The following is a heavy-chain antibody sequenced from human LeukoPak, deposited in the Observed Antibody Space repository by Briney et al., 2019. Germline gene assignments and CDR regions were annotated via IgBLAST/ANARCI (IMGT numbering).Heavy chain of an antibody. J-gene: IGHJ5*02. CDR3: ARDPRSGKYAAWFDP. CDR2: IYTSGST. V-gene: IGHV4-4*07. Sequence: SETLSLTRTVSGGSISSYYWSWIRQPAGKGLEWIGRIYTSGSTNYNPSLKSRVTMSVYTSKNQFSLKLSSVTAADTAVYYCARDPRSGKYAAWFDPWGQGTLVTVSS. CDR1: GGSISSYY. D-gene: IGHD5-12*01.